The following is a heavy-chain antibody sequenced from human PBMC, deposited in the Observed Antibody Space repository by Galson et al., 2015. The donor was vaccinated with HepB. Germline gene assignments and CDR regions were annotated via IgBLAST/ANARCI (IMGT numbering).Heavy chain of an antibody. CDR2: TYYRSRWYN. V-gene: IGHV6-1*01. D-gene: IGHD3-22*01. J-gene: IGHJ6*02. CDR1: GDSVSSNSAA. Sequence: CAISGDSVSSNSAAWNWIRQSPSRGLEWLGRTYYRSRWYNDYAESVRSRISINPDTSRNQFSLQLNSVTPEDTAVYYCARWGHYYETSGYYPFYYYYGMDVWGQGTTVTVSS. CDR3: ARWGHYYETSGYYPFYYYYGMDV.